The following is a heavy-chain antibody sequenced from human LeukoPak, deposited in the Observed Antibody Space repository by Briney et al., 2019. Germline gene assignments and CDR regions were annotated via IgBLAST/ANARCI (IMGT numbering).Heavy chain of an antibody. D-gene: IGHD4-11*01. CDR1: GYTFTSYG. J-gene: IGHJ6*02. CDR2: ISAYNGNT. Sequence: ASVKVSCKASGYTFTSYGISWVRQAPGQGLEWMGWISAYNGNTNYAQELQGRVTMTTDTSTSTAYMELRSLRSDGTAVYYCARDSTTVTTWGYYYYGMDVWGQGTTVTVSS. CDR3: ARDSTTVTTWGYYYYGMDV. V-gene: IGHV1-18*01.